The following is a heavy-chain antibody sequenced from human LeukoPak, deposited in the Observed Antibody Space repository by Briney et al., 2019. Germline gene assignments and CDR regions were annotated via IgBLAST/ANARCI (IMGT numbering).Heavy chain of an antibody. J-gene: IGHJ3*02. V-gene: IGHV3-23*01. CDR1: GFTFNNYA. Sequence: GGSLRLSCAASGFTFNNYAMTWVRQPPGKGLEWVSTITGTNDATYYADSVKGRFTISRDNSKNTLYLQMNSLRAEDTAVYYCAKDRRRRYCSGGSCYGGAFDIWGQGAMVTVSS. D-gene: IGHD2-15*01. CDR2: ITGTNDAT. CDR3: AKDRRRRYCSGGSCYGGAFDI.